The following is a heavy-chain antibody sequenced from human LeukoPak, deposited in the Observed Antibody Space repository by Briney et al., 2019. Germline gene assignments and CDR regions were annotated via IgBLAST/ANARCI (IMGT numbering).Heavy chain of an antibody. Sequence: SETLSLTCAVYGGSFSGYYWSWIRQPPGKGLEWIGEINHSGSTNYNPSLKSRVTISVDTSKNQFSLKLSSVTAADTAVYYCARRDVFLNAFDIWGQGTMVTVSS. J-gene: IGHJ3*02. CDR3: ARRDVFLNAFDI. V-gene: IGHV4-34*01. CDR2: INHSGST. D-gene: IGHD2-8*01. CDR1: GGSFSGYY.